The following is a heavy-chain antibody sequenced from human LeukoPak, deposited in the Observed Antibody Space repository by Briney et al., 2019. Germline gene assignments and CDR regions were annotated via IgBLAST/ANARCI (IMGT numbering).Heavy chain of an antibody. V-gene: IGHV3-7*04. J-gene: IGHJ4*02. Sequence: PGGSLRLSCAASGFTFSDFWMTWVRQAPGKGLEWVANIKQDESEKYYVDSVKGRLTISRDNAKNSLYLQMDSLRVEDTAVYYCVRDPYSGYDPNFDYWGQGTLVTVSS. CDR3: VRDPYSGYDPNFDY. CDR1: GFTFSDFW. CDR2: IKQDESEK. D-gene: IGHD5-12*01.